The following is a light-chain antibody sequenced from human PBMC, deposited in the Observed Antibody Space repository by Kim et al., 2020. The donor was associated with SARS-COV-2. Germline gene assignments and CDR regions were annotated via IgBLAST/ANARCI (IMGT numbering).Light chain of an antibody. J-gene: IGLJ2*01. CDR3: ASWDDSLSGMV. CDR2: RDN. CDR1: ASNIGGNY. V-gene: IGLV1-47*01. Sequence: QSVLTQPPSVSVTPGQRVTISCTGSASNIGGNYVFWYQQVPPTAPKLLIFRDNLRPSGVPDRFSGSKSGTSASLAISGLRSEDDGDFYCASWDDSLSGMVFGGGTQLTVL.